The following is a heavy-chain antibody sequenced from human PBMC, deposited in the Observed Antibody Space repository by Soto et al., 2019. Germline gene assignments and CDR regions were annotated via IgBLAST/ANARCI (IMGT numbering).Heavy chain of an antibody. CDR2: ISSSSSYI. Sequence: GGSLRLSCAASGFTFSSYSMNWVRKAPGKGLEWVSSISSSSSYIYYADSVKGRFTISRDNAKNSLYLQMNSLRAEDTAVYYCARHRYDSSGYAFDIWGQGTMVTVSS. CDR3: ARHRYDSSGYAFDI. CDR1: GFTFSSYS. D-gene: IGHD3-22*01. V-gene: IGHV3-21*01. J-gene: IGHJ3*02.